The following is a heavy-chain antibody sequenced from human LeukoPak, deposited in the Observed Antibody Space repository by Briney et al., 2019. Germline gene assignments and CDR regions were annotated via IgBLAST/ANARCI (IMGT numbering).Heavy chain of an antibody. V-gene: IGHV3-20*04. D-gene: IGHD5-24*01. CDR2: INWNGGST. CDR1: GFTFDDYA. CDR3: ARDGVRDGLYFDY. Sequence: GGSLRLSCAASGFTFDDYAMNWVRQAPGKGLEWVSGINWNGGSTGYADSVKGRFTISRDNARNSLFLQMNSLRGDDTAVYYCARDGVRDGLYFDYWGRGTLVTVSS. J-gene: IGHJ4*02.